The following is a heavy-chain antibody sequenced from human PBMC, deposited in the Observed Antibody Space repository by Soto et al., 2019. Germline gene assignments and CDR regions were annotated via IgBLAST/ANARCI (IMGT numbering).Heavy chain of an antibody. V-gene: IGHV1-69*01. CDR2: IIPMFGTA. CDR3: EIAFRVPGGGDV. J-gene: IGHJ6*01. CDR1: GGTFSSYT. Sequence: QVQLVQSGAEVKKPGSSVKVSCKASGGTFSSYTITWLRQAPGQGLEWMGGIIPMFGTANYAQKFLVRLTITADESMSTAYMGLSSVRSADTAIYYCEIAFRVPGGGDVSGQGTTFTVSS. D-gene: IGHD6-25*01.